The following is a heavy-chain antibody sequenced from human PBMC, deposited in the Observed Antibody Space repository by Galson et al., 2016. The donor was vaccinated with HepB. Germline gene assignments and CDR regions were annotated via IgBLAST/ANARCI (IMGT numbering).Heavy chain of an antibody. CDR1: GFTFTDYP. CDR3: ARGAGAGH. J-gene: IGHJ4*02. CDR2: VGTGHFT. D-gene: IGHD3-10*01. V-gene: IGHV3-69-1*01. Sequence: SLRLSCAASGFTFTDYPMTWVRQAPGKGREWVSTVGTGHFTYYVDSVKGRFTISRDNAKNSLYLQMSNLRAEDTAVYYCARGAGAGHWGQGTLVTVSS.